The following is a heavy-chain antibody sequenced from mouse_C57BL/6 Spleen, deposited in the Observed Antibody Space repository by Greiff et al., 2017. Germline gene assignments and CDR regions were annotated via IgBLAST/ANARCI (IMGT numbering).Heavy chain of an antibody. CDR2: IRSKSNNYAT. J-gene: IGHJ4*01. V-gene: IGHV10-1*01. CDR3: VRHNWDGDYYAMDY. CDR1: GFSFNTYA. Sequence: EVMLVESGGGLVQPKGSLKLSCAASGFSFNTYAMNWVRQAPGKGLEWVARIRSKSNNYATYYADSVKDRFTISRDDSESMLYLQMNNLKTEDTAMYYCVRHNWDGDYYAMDYWGQGTSVTVSS. D-gene: IGHD4-1*01.